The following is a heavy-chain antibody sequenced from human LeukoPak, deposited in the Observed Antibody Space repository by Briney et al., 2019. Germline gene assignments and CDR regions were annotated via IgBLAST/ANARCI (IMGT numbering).Heavy chain of an antibody. Sequence: PSETLSLTCTVSGGSISSSSYYWGWIRQPPGKGLEWIGSIYYSGSTYYNPSLKSRVTVSVDTSKNQFSLKLSSVTAADTAVYYCARGDYVWGSNRLGWFDPWGLGTQVTVSS. CDR1: GGSISSSSYY. D-gene: IGHD3-16*02. CDR2: IYYSGST. J-gene: IGHJ5*02. V-gene: IGHV4-39*07. CDR3: ARGDYVWGSNRLGWFDP.